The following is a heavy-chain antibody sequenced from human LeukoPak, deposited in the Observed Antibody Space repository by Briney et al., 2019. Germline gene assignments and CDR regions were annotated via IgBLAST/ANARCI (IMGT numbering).Heavy chain of an antibody. D-gene: IGHD4-17*01. J-gene: IGHJ4*02. CDR1: GGSISSYY. Sequence: NPSETLSLTCTVPGGSISSYYWSWIRQPPGEGLGWVAPIYYSGSANYNPSLKSRVTISVDTSKNQFSLKLSSVTAADTAVYYCARSFYGDFRSFDYWGQGTLVTVSS. V-gene: IGHV4-59*01. CDR2: IYYSGSA. CDR3: ARSFYGDFRSFDY.